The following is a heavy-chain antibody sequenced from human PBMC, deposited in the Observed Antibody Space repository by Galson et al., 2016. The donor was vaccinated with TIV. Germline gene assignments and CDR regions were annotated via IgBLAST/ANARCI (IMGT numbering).Heavy chain of an antibody. CDR2: ISYPGDST. J-gene: IGHJ4*02. CDR1: GFTFSTYA. V-gene: IGHV3-23*01. D-gene: IGHD3-10*01. CDR3: AKIRVRGVYYFDY. Sequence: SLRLSCAASGFTFSTYAMNWLRQAPGKGLEWVSTISYPGDSTYYTDSVKGRFTISRDNSKNTLYLQMNSLRAEDTAIYYCAKIRVRGVYYFDYWGQGTLVTVSS.